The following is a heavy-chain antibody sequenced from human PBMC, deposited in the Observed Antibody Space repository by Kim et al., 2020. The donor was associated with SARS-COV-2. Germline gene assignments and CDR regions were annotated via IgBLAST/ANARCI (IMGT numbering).Heavy chain of an antibody. J-gene: IGHJ6*03. CDR3: ARDLYYYSYMDV. Sequence: SYADSVKGRFTISRDNSKNTLYLQMNSLRAEDTAVYYCARDLYYYSYMDVWGKGTTVTVSS. V-gene: IGHV3-30*01.